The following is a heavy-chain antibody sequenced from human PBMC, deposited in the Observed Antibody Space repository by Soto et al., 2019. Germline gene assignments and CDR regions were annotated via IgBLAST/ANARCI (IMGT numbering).Heavy chain of an antibody. CDR2: IYYSGST. CDR3: ARDRGAAVFFDWFGH. D-gene: IGHD1-26*01. V-gene: IGHV4-59*01. J-gene: IGHJ5*02. Sequence: PSETLSLTCTVSGGSISSYYWSWIRQPPGKGLEWIGYIYYSGSTNYNPSLKSRVTISVDTSKNQFSLKLSSVTAADTAVYYCARDRGAAVFFDWFGHWGQGTLVTVSS. CDR1: GGSISSYY.